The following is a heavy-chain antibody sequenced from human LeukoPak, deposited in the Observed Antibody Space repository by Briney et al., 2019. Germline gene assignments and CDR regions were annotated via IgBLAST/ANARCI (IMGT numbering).Heavy chain of an antibody. J-gene: IGHJ6*03. CDR2: IYYSGST. D-gene: IGHD3-22*01. V-gene: IGHV4-59*01. CDR1: GGSISSYY. CDR3: AGNELTYYYDSSGYYYGAGYYYYMDV. Sequence: PSETLSLTCTVSGGSISSYYWSWIRQPPGKGLEWIGYIYYSGSTNYNPSLKSRVTISVDTSKNQFSLKLSSVTAADTAVYYCAGNELTYYYDSSGYYYGAGYYYYMDVWGKGTTVTVSS.